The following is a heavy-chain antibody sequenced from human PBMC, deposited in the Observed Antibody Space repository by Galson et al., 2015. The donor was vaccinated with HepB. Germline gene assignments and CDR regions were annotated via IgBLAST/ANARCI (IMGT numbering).Heavy chain of an antibody. V-gene: IGHV3-23*01. J-gene: IGHJ4*02. D-gene: IGHD1-26*01. CDR2: INVNGGST. Sequence: SLRLSCAVSGFTFSSYAMSWVRQAPGKGLEWVSTINVNGGSTYYADSVKGRFTISRDNSKNTLYLQMNSLRAEDTAVYYCAKRGASFTGLGYYFDYWGQGTLVTVSS. CDR1: GFTFSSYA. CDR3: AKRGASFTGLGYYFDY.